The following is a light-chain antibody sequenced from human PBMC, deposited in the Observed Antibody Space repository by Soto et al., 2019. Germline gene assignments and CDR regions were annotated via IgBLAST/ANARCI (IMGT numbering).Light chain of an antibody. CDR3: HQYGISPPVT. CDR1: QSVSSSY. J-gene: IGKJ5*01. CDR2: GAS. Sequence: DIVLTQYPGTLSLSPGERATLSCRASQSVSSSYLAWYQQKPGQAPRLLIYGASSRATGIPDRFSGSGSGTDFTLTISRLEPEDFAMYYCHQYGISPPVTFGQGTRPEIK. V-gene: IGKV3-20*01.